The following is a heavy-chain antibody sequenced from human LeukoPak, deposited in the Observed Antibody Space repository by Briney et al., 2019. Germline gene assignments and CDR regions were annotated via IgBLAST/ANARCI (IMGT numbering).Heavy chain of an antibody. J-gene: IGHJ4*02. CDR1: GFTFSSYG. D-gene: IGHD3-22*01. CDR3: AKDRYDSSGYYFFFDY. CDR2: ISYDGSNK. V-gene: IGHV3-30*18. Sequence: PGGSLRLSCAASGFTFSSYGMHWVRQAPGKGLEWVAVISYDGSNKYYADSVKGRFTISRDNSKNTLYLQMNSLRAEDTAVYYCAKDRYDSSGYYFFFDYWGQGTLVTLSS.